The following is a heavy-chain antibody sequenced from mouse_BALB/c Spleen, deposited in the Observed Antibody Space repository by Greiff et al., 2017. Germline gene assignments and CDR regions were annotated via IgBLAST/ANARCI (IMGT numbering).Heavy chain of an antibody. CDR1: GYTFTSYV. J-gene: IGHJ2*01. CDR2: INPYNDGT. Sequence: EVKLQESGPELVKPGASVKMSCKASGYTFTSYVMHWVKQKPGQGLEWIGYINPYNDGTKYNEKFKGKATLTSDKSSSTAYMELSSLTSEDSAVYYCAREGDGYFFDYWGQGTTLTVSS. V-gene: IGHV1-14*01. CDR3: AREGDGYFFDY. D-gene: IGHD2-3*01.